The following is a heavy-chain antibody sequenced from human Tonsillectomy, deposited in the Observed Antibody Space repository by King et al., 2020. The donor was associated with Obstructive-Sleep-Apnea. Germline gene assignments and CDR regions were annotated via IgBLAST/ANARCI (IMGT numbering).Heavy chain of an antibody. CDR2: ISYDGSDK. D-gene: IGHD3-10*01. J-gene: IGHJ4*02. V-gene: IGHV3-30*04. Sequence: VQLVESGGGVVQPGRSLRLSCAASGFTFSSYAMHWVRQAPGKGLEWVALISYDGSDKYYADSVKGRFTISRDNSKNTLYLQMNSLRAEDTAVYYCARGAVMVREPIGGYWGQGTLVTVSS. CDR3: ARGAVMVREPIGGY. CDR1: GFTFSSYA.